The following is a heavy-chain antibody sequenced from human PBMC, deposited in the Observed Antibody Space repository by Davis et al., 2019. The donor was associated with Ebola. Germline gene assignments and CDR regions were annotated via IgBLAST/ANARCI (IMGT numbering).Heavy chain of an antibody. CDR2: ISYSGST. CDR1: GGSITSYS. Sequence: SETLSLTCTLSGGSITSYSWSWIRQPPGKGLEWLGYISYSGSTNYSPSLKSRVIISVDRSKNQFSLKLTSVTAADTAVYYCARIGAGYQEGVVDYWGQGTLVTVSS. D-gene: IGHD3-9*01. J-gene: IGHJ4*02. CDR3: ARIGAGYQEGVVDY. V-gene: IGHV4-59*01.